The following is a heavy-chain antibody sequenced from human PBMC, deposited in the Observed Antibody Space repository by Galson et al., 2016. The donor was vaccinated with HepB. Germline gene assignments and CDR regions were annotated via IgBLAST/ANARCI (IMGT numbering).Heavy chain of an antibody. CDR2: ISHDGSRK. V-gene: IGHV3-30*18. CDR1: GFTFRSYD. D-gene: IGHD5-24*01. Sequence: SLRLSCAASGFTFRSYDMHWVRQAPGKGLEWVAVISHDGSRKSYVDSVEGRFTISRDNSKNTLDLQMTSLRPEDTALYYCAKDERWRPREARIDSWGQGTLVTVSS. J-gene: IGHJ5*01. CDR3: AKDERWRPREARIDS.